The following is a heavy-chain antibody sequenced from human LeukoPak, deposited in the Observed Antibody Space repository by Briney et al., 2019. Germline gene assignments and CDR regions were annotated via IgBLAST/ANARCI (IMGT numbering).Heavy chain of an antibody. Sequence: PSETLSLTRAVYGGSFSGYYWSWIRQPPGKGLEWIGEINHSGSTNYNPSLKSRVTISVDTSKNQFSLKLSSVTAADTAVYYCARDSTGGYDSHWGQGTLVTVSS. CDR1: GGSFSGYY. CDR2: INHSGST. CDR3: ARDSTGGYDSH. D-gene: IGHD5-12*01. J-gene: IGHJ4*02. V-gene: IGHV4-34*01.